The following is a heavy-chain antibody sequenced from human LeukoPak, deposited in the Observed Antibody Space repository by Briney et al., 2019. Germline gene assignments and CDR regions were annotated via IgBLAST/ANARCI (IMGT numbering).Heavy chain of an antibody. CDR3: ARDEGGYTLF. CDR1: GFTFVSYS. V-gene: IGHV3-48*02. Sequence: GGSLRLSCAASGFTFVSYSMNWVRRAPGKGLEWVSYITSSSDTIYYADSVKGRFTTSRDNARNSLYLQMNSLGDEGTAVYYCARDEGGYTLFWGQGTLVTVSS. D-gene: IGHD5-18*01. CDR2: ITSSSDTI. J-gene: IGHJ4*02.